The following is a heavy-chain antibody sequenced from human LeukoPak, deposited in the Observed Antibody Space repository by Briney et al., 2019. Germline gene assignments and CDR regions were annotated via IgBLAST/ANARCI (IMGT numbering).Heavy chain of an antibody. CDR3: ARDTRYAFDY. Sequence: TGGPLRLSCAASGFAFNSYRMNWVRQAPGKGLEWLSYITNSGSSVDYADSVKGRFTSSRDNAKNSLYLQINSLRDEDTAVYYCARDTRYAFDYWGQGILVTVSS. CDR1: GFAFNSYR. V-gene: IGHV3-48*02. J-gene: IGHJ4*02. D-gene: IGHD3-16*01. CDR2: ITNSGSSV.